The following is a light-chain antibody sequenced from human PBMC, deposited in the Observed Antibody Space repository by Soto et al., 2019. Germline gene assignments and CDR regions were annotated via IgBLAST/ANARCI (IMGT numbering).Light chain of an antibody. CDR3: ATWDDSLSGSVV. CDR1: SSNIESNA. J-gene: IGLJ2*01. CDR2: FNS. V-gene: IGLV1-44*01. Sequence: QSVLTQPPSASGTPGQRVTISCSGSSSNIESNAVSWYQQFSGTAPKLLIFFNSHRLSGVPDRFSGSKSGTSASLAISGVQSEDEADYFCATWDDSLSGSVVFGGGTKLTVL.